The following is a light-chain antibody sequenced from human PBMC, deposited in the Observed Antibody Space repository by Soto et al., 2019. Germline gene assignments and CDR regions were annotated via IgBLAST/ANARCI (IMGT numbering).Light chain of an antibody. CDR2: GAS. Sequence: EIVMTQSPATLSVSPGERATLSCRASQSISSNLAWYQQKPGQAPRHLIYGASTRATGIPARFSGSGSGTEFTLTISSLQSEDFAVYYCQHYNNWPPWTFGQGTNVELK. CDR1: QSISSN. J-gene: IGKJ1*01. CDR3: QHYNNWPPWT. V-gene: IGKV3-15*01.